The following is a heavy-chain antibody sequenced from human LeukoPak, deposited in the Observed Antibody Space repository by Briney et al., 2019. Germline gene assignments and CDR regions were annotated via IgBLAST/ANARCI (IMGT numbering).Heavy chain of an antibody. J-gene: IGHJ4*02. CDR3: ARGGLGYFDY. V-gene: IGHV4-59*01. CDR1: GGSFSGYY. Sequence: SETLSLTCAVYGGSFSGYYWSWIRQPPGKGLEWIGYIYYGGSTNYNPSLKSRVTISVDTSKNQFSLKLSSVTAADTAVYYCARGGLGYFDYWGQGTLVTVSS. D-gene: IGHD1-26*01. CDR2: IYYGGST.